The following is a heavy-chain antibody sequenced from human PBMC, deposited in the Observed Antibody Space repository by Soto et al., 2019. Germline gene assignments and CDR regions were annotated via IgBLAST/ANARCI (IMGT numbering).Heavy chain of an antibody. D-gene: IGHD1-26*01. CDR2: IIPIFGTA. V-gene: IGHV1-69*12. CDR3: ASHSGSSPEGRYYYGMDV. CDR1: GGTFSSYA. Sequence: QVQLVQSGAEVKKPGSSVKVSCKASGGTFSSYAISWVRQALGQGLEWMGGIIPIFGTADYAQKFQGRVPITADESTSTAYMELSSLRAEDTALYYCASHSGSSPEGRYYYGMDVWGQGTTVTVSS. J-gene: IGHJ6*02.